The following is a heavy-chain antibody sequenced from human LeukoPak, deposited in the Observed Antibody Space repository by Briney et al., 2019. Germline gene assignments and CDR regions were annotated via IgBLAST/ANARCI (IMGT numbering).Heavy chain of an antibody. CDR3: ARRVYDTGGYEDY. CDR1: GGSISSNNW. V-gene: IGHV4-4*02. CDR2: IYHSGTT. J-gene: IGHJ4*02. D-gene: IGHD3-22*01. Sequence: KPSETLSLTCAVSGGSISSNNWWSWVRQPPGKGLEWIGEIYHSGTTNYNPSLKSRVTISIDKSKNQFSLRLSSVTAADTAVYYCARRVYDTGGYEDYWGQGTLLTVSS.